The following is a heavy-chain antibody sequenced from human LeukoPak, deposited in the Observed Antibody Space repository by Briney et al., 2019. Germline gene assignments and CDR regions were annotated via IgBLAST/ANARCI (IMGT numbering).Heavy chain of an antibody. CDR2: IKQDGSQK. D-gene: IGHD6-13*01. J-gene: IGHJ4*02. CDR1: GFSFSTYW. CDR3: ARDHVSNWYPHHDY. Sequence: GGSLRLSCAASGFSFSTYWMSWVRQAPGKGLEWLANIKQDGSQKYYVDSVKDRFTISRDNAKNSLYLQLDSLRADDTAVYYCARDHVSNWYPHHDYWGQGTPVTVSS. V-gene: IGHV3-7*03.